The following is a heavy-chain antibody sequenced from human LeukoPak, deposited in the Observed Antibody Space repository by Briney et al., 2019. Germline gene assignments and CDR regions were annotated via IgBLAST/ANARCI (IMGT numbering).Heavy chain of an antibody. CDR3: ARLMDGSGSYAPFDI. D-gene: IGHD3-10*01. Sequence: GESLKISCKGSGHSFSTHWIGWARQMPGKGLEWMAMIYPGNSDTTYRPSFQGQVIISADKSINTAYLQWSSLKASDTGMYYCARLMDGSGSYAPFDIWGQGTMVTVSS. CDR2: IYPGNSDT. J-gene: IGHJ3*02. CDR1: GHSFSTHW. V-gene: IGHV5-51*01.